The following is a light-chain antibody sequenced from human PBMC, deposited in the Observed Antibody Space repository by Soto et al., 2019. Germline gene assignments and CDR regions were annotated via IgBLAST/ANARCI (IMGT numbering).Light chain of an antibody. Sequence: QSVVTQPPSASGTPGRRVTISCSGGGSNIGSNFVSWYQRLPGTAPKLPIYSINQRPSGVPDRFSGSKSGTSASLAISGLQSEDEADYFCASWDDSLNGPVFGGGTKLTVL. CDR2: SIN. V-gene: IGLV1-44*01. CDR3: ASWDDSLNGPV. CDR1: GSNIGSNF. J-gene: IGLJ3*02.